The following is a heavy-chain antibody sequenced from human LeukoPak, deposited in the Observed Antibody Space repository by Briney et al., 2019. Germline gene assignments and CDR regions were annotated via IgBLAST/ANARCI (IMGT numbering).Heavy chain of an antibody. J-gene: IGHJ4*02. V-gene: IGHV3-7*01. CDR1: GFTFSTYW. CDR3: EDGIRDYYDNSALDY. D-gene: IGHD3-22*01. Sequence: GGSLRLSCSASGFTFSTYWMSWVRQAPGKVLEWVANMRRDGNEISYLDSVRGRFTISRDNSKNTLYLQMNSLRAEDIFVFQAEDGIRDYYDNSALDYWGQGTLVTVSS. CDR2: MRRDGNEI.